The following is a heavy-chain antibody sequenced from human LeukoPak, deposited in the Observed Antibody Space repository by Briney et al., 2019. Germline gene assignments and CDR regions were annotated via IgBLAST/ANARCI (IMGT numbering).Heavy chain of an antibody. CDR1: GFTFSNYW. J-gene: IGHJ4*02. CDR3: ARGRYGGNSYYFGY. D-gene: IGHD4-23*01. CDR2: IRQRGSDK. Sequence: GGSLRLSCAASGFTFSNYWMSWVRQAPGKGLEWVANIRQRGSDKYYVDSVKGRFTISRDNAENSLYLQVNSLRAEDTAVYYCARGRYGGNSYYFGYWGQGTLVTVSS. V-gene: IGHV3-7*01.